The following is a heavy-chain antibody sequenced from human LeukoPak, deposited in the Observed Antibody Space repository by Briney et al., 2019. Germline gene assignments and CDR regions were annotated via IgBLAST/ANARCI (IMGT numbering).Heavy chain of an antibody. J-gene: IGHJ4*02. V-gene: IGHV3-30*02. CDR1: GFTFSSYS. CDR3: AKGKYSSSSGFDY. D-gene: IGHD6-6*01. CDR2: IRYDGSNK. Sequence: PGGSLRLSCAASGFTFSSYSMSWVRQAPGKGLEWVAFIRYDGSNKYYADSVKGRFTISRDNSKNSLYLQMNSLRAEDMALYYCAKGKYSSSSGFDYWGQGTLVTVSS.